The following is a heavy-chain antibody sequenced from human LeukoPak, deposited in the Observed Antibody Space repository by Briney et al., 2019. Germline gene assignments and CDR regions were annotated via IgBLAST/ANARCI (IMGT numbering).Heavy chain of an antibody. D-gene: IGHD5-12*01. Sequence: PGGALRLSCAAPGFTLDDYGMSWGPPAPGEGLEWVSGINWNGGSTRYADSVKGRVPISRDNAKNSLYLQRNRLRAEDTGLYYCAREPYGGYVPQFDYWGQGTLVTVSS. V-gene: IGHV3-20*04. CDR1: GFTLDDYG. CDR3: AREPYGGYVPQFDY. J-gene: IGHJ4*02. CDR2: INWNGGST.